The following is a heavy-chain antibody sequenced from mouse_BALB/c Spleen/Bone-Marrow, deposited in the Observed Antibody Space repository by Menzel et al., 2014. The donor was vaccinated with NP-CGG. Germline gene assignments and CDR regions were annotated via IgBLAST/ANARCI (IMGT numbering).Heavy chain of an antibody. D-gene: IGHD2-3*01. Sequence: EVKLVESGGGLVKPGGSLKLSCAASGFSFSSYAISWVRQTPEKRLEWVATISSGGSYTYYPDSAKGRFTISRDNAKNTLYLQMSSLRSEDTAIYFCARQRDVIYREFSYWGQETLVTVS. CDR2: ISSGGSYT. CDR3: ARQRDVIYREFSY. V-gene: IGHV5-9-3*01. J-gene: IGHJ3*01. CDR1: GFSFSSYA.